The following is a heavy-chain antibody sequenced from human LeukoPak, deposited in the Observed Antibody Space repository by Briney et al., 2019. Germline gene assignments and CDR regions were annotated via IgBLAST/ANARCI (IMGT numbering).Heavy chain of an antibody. CDR3: ARGEVTTYYIDY. CDR1: GGSISSGDYY. J-gene: IGHJ4*02. Sequence: PSETLSLTCTVSGGSISSGDYYWSWIRQPPGKGLEWIGYIYYSGSTYYNPSLKSRVTISVDTSKNQFSLKLSSVTAADTAVYYRARGEVTTYYIDYWGQGTLVTVSS. D-gene: IGHD1-14*01. V-gene: IGHV4-30-4*08. CDR2: IYYSGST.